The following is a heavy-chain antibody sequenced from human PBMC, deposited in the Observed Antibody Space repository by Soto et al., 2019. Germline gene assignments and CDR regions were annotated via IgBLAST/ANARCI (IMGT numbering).Heavy chain of an antibody. V-gene: IGHV4-59*01. Sequence: LSLTWTVSAGFLSSDFWIWFRQPPGKGLEWIGYIYYTGSTNYNPSLKSRVTISVDTSKNQFSLQLSSVTAADTAVFYCATFNWYFDLWGRVTLVTVS. CDR1: AGFLSSDF. CDR3: ATFNWYFDL. CDR2: IYYTGST. J-gene: IGHJ2*01.